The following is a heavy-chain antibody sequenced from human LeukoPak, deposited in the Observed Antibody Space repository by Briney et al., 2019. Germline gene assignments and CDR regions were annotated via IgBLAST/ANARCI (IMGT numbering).Heavy chain of an antibody. Sequence: GSLRLSCAGSGFSVSNYYMNWVRQAPGKGLEWVSLIRDSGATFYADSVKGRFTISRDNSKNTIYLQMNRLRVEDTAVYFCARDRAVTQVWVEFDSRVQGTQVTVSS. CDR3: ARDRAVTQVWVEFDS. D-gene: IGHD3-16*01. J-gene: IGHJ5*01. CDR1: GFSVSNYY. V-gene: IGHV3-66*03. CDR2: IRDSGAT.